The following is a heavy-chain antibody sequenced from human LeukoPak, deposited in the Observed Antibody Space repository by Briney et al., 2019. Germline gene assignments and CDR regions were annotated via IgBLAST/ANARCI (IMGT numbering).Heavy chain of an antibody. CDR3: ASTGSDYVWGTIAY. V-gene: IGHV3-13*01. CDR1: GFTFSSYD. D-gene: IGHD3-16*01. J-gene: IGHJ4*02. Sequence: GGSLRLSCAASGFTFSSYDMHWVRQATGKGLEWVSGIGTAGDTYYPGSVKGRFTISRENAKNSLYLQMNSLRAEDTAVYYCASTGSDYVWGTIAYWGQGTLVTVSS. CDR2: IGTAGDT.